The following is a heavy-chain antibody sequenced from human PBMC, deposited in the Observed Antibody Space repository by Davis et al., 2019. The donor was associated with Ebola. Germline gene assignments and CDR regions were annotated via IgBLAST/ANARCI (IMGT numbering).Heavy chain of an antibody. CDR1: GGSISSSSYY. Sequence: SETLSLTCTVSGGSISSSSYYWGWIRQPPGKGLEWLGSIHYSGSTYYNPSLKSRVTISVDTSKNQFSLKLSSVTAADAAVYYCARGVKKSGWFDPWGQGTLVTVSS. CDR2: IHYSGST. V-gene: IGHV4-39*01. J-gene: IGHJ5*02. CDR3: ARGVKKSGWFDP. D-gene: IGHD1-26*01.